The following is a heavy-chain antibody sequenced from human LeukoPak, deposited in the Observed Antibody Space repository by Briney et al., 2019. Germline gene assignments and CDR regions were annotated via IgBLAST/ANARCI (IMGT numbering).Heavy chain of an antibody. CDR2: ISGSSSHI. D-gene: IGHD6-13*01. V-gene: IGHV3-11*06. J-gene: IGHJ4*02. CDR1: GFTFSDYY. Sequence: GGALRLSCEASGFTFSDYYLGWIRQAPGKGLEWSSYISGSSSHINYAESVKGRYTISRDNAKQSVYLQMDNLRVEDTAMYYCARDQIGSWWGQGTLVIVSS. CDR3: ARDQIGSW.